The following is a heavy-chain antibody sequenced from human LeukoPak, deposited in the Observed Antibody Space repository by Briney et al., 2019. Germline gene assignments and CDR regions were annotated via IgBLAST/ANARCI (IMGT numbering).Heavy chain of an antibody. CDR2: VKGDGSEK. D-gene: IGHD2-21*01. Sequence: GGSLRLSCGASGFSFSYYWMSWARQAPGKGLEWVARVKGDGSEKSYVDSVKGRFTISRDNAKNSLLLQMDNLRADDTAVYYCARGGSVMFDQWGQGTQVTVSS. CDR1: GFSFSYYW. J-gene: IGHJ4*02. CDR3: ARGGSVMFDQ. V-gene: IGHV3-7*03.